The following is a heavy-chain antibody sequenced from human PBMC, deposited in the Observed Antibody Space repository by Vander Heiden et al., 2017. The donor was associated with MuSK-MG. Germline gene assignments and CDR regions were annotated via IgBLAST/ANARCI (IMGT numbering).Heavy chain of an antibody. Sequence: TCTVSGGSISSSSYYWGWIRQPPGKGLEWIGSIYYSGSTYYNPSLKSRVTISVDTSKNQFSLKLSSGTTADTAVYYGARHDRYSSGWPTFDYWGQGTLVTVSS. V-gene: IGHV4-39*01. CDR3: ARHDRYSSGWPTFDY. CDR1: GGSISSSSYY. CDR2: IYYSGST. D-gene: IGHD6-19*01. J-gene: IGHJ4*02.